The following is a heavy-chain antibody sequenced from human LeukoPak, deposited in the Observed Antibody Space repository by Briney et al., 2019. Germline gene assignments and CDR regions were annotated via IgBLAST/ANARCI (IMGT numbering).Heavy chain of an antibody. CDR1: GYTLTELS. V-gene: IGHV1-24*01. D-gene: IGHD6-19*01. Sequence: ASVKVSCKVSGYTLTELSMHWVRQAPGKGLEWMGGFDPEDGETIYAQKFQGRVTMTEDTSTDTAYMELSSLRSEDTAVYYCATGRDSGWHVDFDYWGQGTLVTVSS. J-gene: IGHJ4*02. CDR3: ATGRDSGWHVDFDY. CDR2: FDPEDGET.